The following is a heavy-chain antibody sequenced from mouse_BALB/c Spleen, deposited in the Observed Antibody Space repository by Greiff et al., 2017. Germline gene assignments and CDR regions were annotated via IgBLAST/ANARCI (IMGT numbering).Heavy chain of an antibody. V-gene: IGHV1-87*01. D-gene: IGHD2-4*01. J-gene: IGHJ2*01. Sequence: VQLQESGAEPARPGASVKLSFKASGYTLTSYWLQWVKQRPGQGLEWIGAIYPGDGDTRYTQKFKGKATLTADKSSSTAYMQLSSLASEDSAVYYCARSVYYDFFDYWGQGTTLTVSS. CDR1: GYTLTSYW. CDR3: ARSVYYDFFDY. CDR2: IYPGDGDT.